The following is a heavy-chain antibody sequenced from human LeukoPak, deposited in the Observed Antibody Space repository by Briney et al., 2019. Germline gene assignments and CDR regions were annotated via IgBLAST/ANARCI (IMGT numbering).Heavy chain of an antibody. CDR1: GGSFSGYY. J-gene: IGHJ5*02. D-gene: IGHD3-9*01. CDR3: ARGLRYFDWLPRFDP. Sequence: SETLSLTCAVYGGSFSGYYWSWIRQPPGEGLEWIGEINHSGSTNYNPSLKSRVTISVDTSKNQFSLNLSSVTAADTAVYYCARGLRYFDWLPRFDPWGQGTLVTVSS. CDR2: INHSGST. V-gene: IGHV4-34*01.